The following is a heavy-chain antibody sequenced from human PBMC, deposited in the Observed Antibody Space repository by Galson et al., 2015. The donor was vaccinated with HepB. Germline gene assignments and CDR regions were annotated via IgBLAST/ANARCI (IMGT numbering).Heavy chain of an antibody. CDR1: GYTFTSYY. CDR2: INPSGGST. D-gene: IGHD3-10*01. CDR3: ARSNGFGELSFDY. Sequence: SCKASGYTFTSYYMHWVRQAPGQGLEWMGIINPSGGSTSYAQKLQGRVTMTRDTSTSTVYMELSSLRSEDTAVYYCARSNGFGELSFDYGGQGTLVTVSS. V-gene: IGHV1-46*04. J-gene: IGHJ4*02.